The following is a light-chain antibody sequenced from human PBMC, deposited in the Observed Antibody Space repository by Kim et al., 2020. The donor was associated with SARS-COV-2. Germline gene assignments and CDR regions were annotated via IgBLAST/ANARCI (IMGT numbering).Light chain of an antibody. CDR3: QQLNSYPFT. Sequence: ASVGDRFTITCRASQGISSYLAWYQQKPGKAPKLLIYAASTLQSGVSSRFSGSGSGTEFTLTISSLQPEDFATYYCQQLNSYPFTFGGGTKVDIK. CDR1: QGISSY. V-gene: IGKV1-9*01. J-gene: IGKJ4*01. CDR2: AAS.